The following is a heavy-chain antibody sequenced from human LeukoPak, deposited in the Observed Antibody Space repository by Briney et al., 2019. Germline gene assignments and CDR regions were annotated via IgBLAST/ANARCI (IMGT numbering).Heavy chain of an antibody. CDR1: GGTFSSYA. CDR3: ARDISSWNYFDY. V-gene: IGHV1-69*04. Sequence: SVKVSCKASGGTFSSYAISWVRQAPGQGLEWMGRIITILGIANYAQKFQGRVTITADKSTSTAYMELSSLRSEDTAVYYCARDISSWNYFDYWGQGTLVTVSS. D-gene: IGHD6-13*01. CDR2: IITILGIA. J-gene: IGHJ4*02.